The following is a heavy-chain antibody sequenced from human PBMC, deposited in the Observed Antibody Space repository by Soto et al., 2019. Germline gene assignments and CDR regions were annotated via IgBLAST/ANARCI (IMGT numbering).Heavy chain of an antibody. V-gene: IGHV1-3*01. CDR3: ARTLAGATPADY. Sequence: KFQGRVTITRDTSASTAYMELSSLRSEDTAVYYCARTLAGATPADYWGQGTLVTVSS. J-gene: IGHJ4*02. D-gene: IGHD1-26*01.